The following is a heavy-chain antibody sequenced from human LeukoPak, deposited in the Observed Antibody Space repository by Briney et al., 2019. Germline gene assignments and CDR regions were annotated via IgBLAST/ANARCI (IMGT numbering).Heavy chain of an antibody. CDR1: GYTFTSYD. V-gene: IGHV1-8*01. Sequence: GASVKVSCKASGYTFTSYDSNWVRQATGQGLEWMGWMNPNSGNTGYAQKFQGRVTMTRNTSISTAYMELSSLRSEDTAVYYCARGRGGDTAKYYYYYYMDVWGKGTTVTVSS. CDR3: ARGRGGDTAKYYYYYYMDV. CDR2: MNPNSGNT. J-gene: IGHJ6*03. D-gene: IGHD5-18*01.